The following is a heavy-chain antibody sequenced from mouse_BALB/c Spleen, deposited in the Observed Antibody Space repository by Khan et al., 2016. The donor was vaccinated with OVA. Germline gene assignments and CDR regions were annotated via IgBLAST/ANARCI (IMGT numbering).Heavy chain of an antibody. D-gene: IGHD1-2*01. V-gene: IGHV1-22*01. Sequence: EVQLQQSGPELVKPGASVKISCKTSGYTFTEYTMHWVKQSHGKSLEWIGRINPNNDGTSYNQKFKGKATLTVDTSSTTAYMELRSLTSEDSAVYYCARRDYYAYFWFFDVWGAGTTVTVSS. CDR3: ARRDYYAYFWFFDV. CDR2: INPNNDGT. CDR1: GYTFTEYT. J-gene: IGHJ1*01.